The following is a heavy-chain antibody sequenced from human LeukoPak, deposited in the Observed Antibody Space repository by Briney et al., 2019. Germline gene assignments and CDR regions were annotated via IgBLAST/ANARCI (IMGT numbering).Heavy chain of an antibody. Sequence: TLSLTCAVYSGSFSGYYWSWIRQSPGKGLEWIGYIYYTETSYNPSLKSRVTISADTSKNQFSLKLYSVTAADTAVYYCATRKLGNDYWGQGTLVTVSS. CDR2: IYYTET. D-gene: IGHD7-27*01. CDR3: ATRKLGNDY. V-gene: IGHV4-59*01. J-gene: IGHJ4*02. CDR1: SGSFSGYY.